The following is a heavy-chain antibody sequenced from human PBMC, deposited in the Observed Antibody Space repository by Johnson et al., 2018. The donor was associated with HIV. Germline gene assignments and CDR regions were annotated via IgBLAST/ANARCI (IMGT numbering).Heavy chain of an antibody. V-gene: IGHV3-66*02. CDR2: IYSGGST. J-gene: IGHJ3*02. CDR1: GFTFDDYA. CDR3: ARDRGGYSYGYDSDAFDI. D-gene: IGHD5-18*01. Sequence: VQLVESGGGLVQPGRSLRLSCAASGFTFDDYAMHWVRQAPGKGLEWVSVIYSGGSTYYADSVKGRFTISRDNSKNTLYLQMNSLRAEDTAVYYCARDRGGYSYGYDSDAFDIWGQGTMVTVSS.